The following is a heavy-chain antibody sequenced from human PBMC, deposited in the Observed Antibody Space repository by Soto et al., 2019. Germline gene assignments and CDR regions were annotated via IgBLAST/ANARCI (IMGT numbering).Heavy chain of an antibody. V-gene: IGHV4-59*01. D-gene: IGHD1-26*01. CDR1: GGSISSYY. J-gene: IGHJ3*01. CDR3: ARPYSETYWAAFDV. Sequence: WETLSLTCTVSGGSISSYYWSWIRQPPGKGLEWIGCIYYSGSSNYNPSLKRRVTISLDTSKNQFSLKLRSVTAADTAVYYCARPYSETYWAAFDVWGQGTMVTVSS. CDR2: IYYSGSS.